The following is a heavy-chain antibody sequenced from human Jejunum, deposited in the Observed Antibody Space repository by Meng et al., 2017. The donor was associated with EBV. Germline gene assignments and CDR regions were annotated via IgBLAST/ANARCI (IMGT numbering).Heavy chain of an antibody. J-gene: IGHJ1*01. CDR2: TYYRSKWST. CDR3: ARGAMAGRPLSS. V-gene: IGHV6-1*01. D-gene: IGHD6-19*01. CDR1: GDKCSNNGVT. Sequence: QQSRAGVLKPSQTLPLPSDTAGDKCSNNGVTSNWIMQSPSRGLEWLGRTYYRSKWSTDYILSVRSRITINADTSRNLFSLQLNSVTPEDTAIDYCARGAMAGRPLSSWGQGTLVTVSS.